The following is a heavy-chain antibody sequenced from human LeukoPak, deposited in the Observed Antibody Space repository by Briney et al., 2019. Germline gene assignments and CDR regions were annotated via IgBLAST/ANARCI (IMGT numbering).Heavy chain of an antibody. CDR1: GFTFSSYW. D-gene: IGHD2-15*01. J-gene: IGHJ5*02. V-gene: IGHV3-7*01. CDR2: IKQDGSEK. Sequence: GRSLRLSCAASGFTFSSYWMSWVRQAPGKGLEWVANIKQDGSEKYYVDSVKGRFTNSRDNAKNSLYLQMNSLRAEDTAVYYCARDPPRYCSGGSCFGWFDPWGQGTLVTVSS. CDR3: ARDPPRYCSGGSCFGWFDP.